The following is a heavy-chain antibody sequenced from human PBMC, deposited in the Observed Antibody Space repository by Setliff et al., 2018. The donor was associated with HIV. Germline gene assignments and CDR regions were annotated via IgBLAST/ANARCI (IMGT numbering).Heavy chain of an antibody. Sequence: GESLKISCKGSGYSFTTYWIGWVRQMPGKGLEWTGIIYPYDSDTRYSPSFQGQVIISADKSISTAYVQWSGLKASDTAMYYCARRPYYDSWSGHQAFDIWGQGTMVTVSS. CDR3: ARRPYYDSWSGHQAFDI. V-gene: IGHV5-51*01. CDR2: IYPYDSDT. CDR1: GYSFTTYW. D-gene: IGHD3-3*01. J-gene: IGHJ3*02.